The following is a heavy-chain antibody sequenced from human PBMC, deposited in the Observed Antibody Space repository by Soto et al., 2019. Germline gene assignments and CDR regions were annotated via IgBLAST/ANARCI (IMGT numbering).Heavy chain of an antibody. CDR3: ARSPLGSYWYFDL. CDR2: IYYSGST. CDR1: GGSISSSSYY. J-gene: IGHJ2*01. D-gene: IGHD7-27*01. Sequence: SETLSLTCTVSGGSISSSSYYWGWIRQPPGKGLEWIGSIYYSGSTYYNPSLKSRVTISVDTSKNQFSLKLSSVTAADTAVYYCARSPLGSYWYFDLWGRGTLVTVSS. V-gene: IGHV4-39*07.